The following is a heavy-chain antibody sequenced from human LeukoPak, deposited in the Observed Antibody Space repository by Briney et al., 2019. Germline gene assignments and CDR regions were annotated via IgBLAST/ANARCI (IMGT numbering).Heavy chain of an antibody. Sequence: SVKVSCKASGFTFTSSAMQWVRQARGQRLEWIGWIVVGSGNTNYAQKFQERVTITRDMSTSTGYMELSSLRSEDTAVYYCAADPDSSGGYGGGDYWGQGTLVTVSS. CDR1: GFTFTSSA. V-gene: IGHV1-58*02. J-gene: IGHJ4*02. D-gene: IGHD6-19*01. CDR2: IVVGSGNT. CDR3: AADPDSSGGYGGGDY.